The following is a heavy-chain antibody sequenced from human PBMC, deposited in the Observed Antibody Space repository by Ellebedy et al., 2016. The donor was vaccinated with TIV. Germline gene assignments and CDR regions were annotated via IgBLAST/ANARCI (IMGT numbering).Heavy chain of an antibody. CDR3: AKDRGAAGAKYVDY. CDR1: GFTFDDYV. Sequence: GGSLRLXXAASGFTFDDYVMHWVRQAPGKGLEWVSGISWNSGNIGYADSVKGRFTISRDNAKNYLYLQMNSLRTEDTALYYCAKDRGAAGAKYVDYWGQGTLVTVSS. J-gene: IGHJ4*02. V-gene: IGHV3-9*01. D-gene: IGHD6-13*01. CDR2: ISWNSGNI.